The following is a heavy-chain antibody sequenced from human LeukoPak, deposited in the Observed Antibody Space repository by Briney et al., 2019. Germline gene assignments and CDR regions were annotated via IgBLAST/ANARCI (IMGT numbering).Heavy chain of an antibody. CDR3: ARGFCENLPGGFDI. CDR1: GDNDSHLRAV. CDR2: SYYRSKGYI. Sequence: SHTTSLTRDISGDNDSHLRAVGGSSKPTPSRGLEWLGPSYYRSKGYIGYAGSVKRRITINPHTSKNQFSLQLNSVTPEDTAVYYCARGFCENLPGGFDIWGKGTMVTVSS. V-gene: IGHV6-1*01. J-gene: IGHJ3*02. D-gene: IGHD3-3*01.